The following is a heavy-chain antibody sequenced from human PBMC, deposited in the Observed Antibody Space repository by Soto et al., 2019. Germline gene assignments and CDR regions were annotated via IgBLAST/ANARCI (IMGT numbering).Heavy chain of an antibody. CDR2: ISGSGGST. Sequence: PGGSLRRSCAASGVTLRSYAMSWVRQAPGKGLEWVSAISGSGGSTYYADSVKGRFTISRDNSKNTLYLQMNSLRAEDTAVYYCAKDRGYYYGSGSEGFDYWGQGTLVTVSS. V-gene: IGHV3-23*01. CDR1: GVTLRSYA. CDR3: AKDRGYYYGSGSEGFDY. J-gene: IGHJ4*02. D-gene: IGHD3-10*01.